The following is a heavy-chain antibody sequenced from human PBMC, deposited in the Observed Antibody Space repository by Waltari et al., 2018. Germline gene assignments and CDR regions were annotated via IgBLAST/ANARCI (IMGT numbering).Heavy chain of an antibody. J-gene: IGHJ6*02. CDR2: INPESGGT. CDR1: EYSFSDSY. CDR3: ARDRMRGLYGMDV. V-gene: IGHV1-2*02. Sequence: QVHLVQSGAEVKKPGASGRVSCTASEYSFSDSYIHGVRQAPGQGLEWMGWINPESGGTFFEQKFKGRVAMTRETVRKTASLELGDVTSDDTAVYYCARDRMRGLYGMDVWGQGTPVIVSS.